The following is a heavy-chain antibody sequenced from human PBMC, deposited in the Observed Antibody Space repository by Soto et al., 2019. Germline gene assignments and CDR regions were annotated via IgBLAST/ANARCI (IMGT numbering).Heavy chain of an antibody. CDR2: ILYSGST. D-gene: IGHD3-10*01. CDR1: GGSISSGW. J-gene: IGHJ5*02. Sequence: QVQLQESGPGLVKPSGTLSLTCGVSGGSISSGWWTWVRQPPGKGLEWIGEILYSGSTNYNSSLKSRVTISLDTSQTHFSLNLTSVTAADTAVYYCSSRVTDAPTWGQGTLVTVSS. CDR3: SSRVTDAPT. V-gene: IGHV4-4*02.